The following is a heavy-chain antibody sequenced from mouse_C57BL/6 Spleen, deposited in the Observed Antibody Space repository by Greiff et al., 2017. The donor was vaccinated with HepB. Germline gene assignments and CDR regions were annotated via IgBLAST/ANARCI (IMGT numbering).Heavy chain of an antibody. D-gene: IGHD1-1*01. CDR1: GYTFTSYW. Sequence: QVQLKQPGAELVRPGTSVKLSCKASGYTFTSYWMHWVKQRPGQGLEWIGVIDPSDSYTNYNQKFKGKATLTVDTSSSTAYMQLSSLTSEDSAVYYCARNYGSTLFDYWGQGTTLTVSS. J-gene: IGHJ2*01. CDR3: ARNYGSTLFDY. CDR2: IDPSDSYT. V-gene: IGHV1-59*01.